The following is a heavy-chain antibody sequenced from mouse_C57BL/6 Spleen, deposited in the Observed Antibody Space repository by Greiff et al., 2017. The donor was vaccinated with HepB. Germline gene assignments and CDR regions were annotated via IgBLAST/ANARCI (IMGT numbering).Heavy chain of an antibody. CDR2: IDPSDSYT. J-gene: IGHJ1*03. D-gene: IGHD1-1*01. V-gene: IGHV1-69*01. CDR1: GYTFTSYW. Sequence: QVQLQQPGAELVMPGASVKLSCKASGYTFTSYWMHWVKQRPGQGLEWIGEIDPSDSYTNYNQKFKGKSTLTVDKSSSTAYMQLSSLTSEDSAVYYCARGGRSSYWYFDVWGTGTTVTVSS. CDR3: ARGGRSSYWYFDV.